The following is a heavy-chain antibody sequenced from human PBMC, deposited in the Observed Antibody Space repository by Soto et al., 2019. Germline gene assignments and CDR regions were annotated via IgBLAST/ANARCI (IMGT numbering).Heavy chain of an antibody. CDR2: SSDSGRSA. CDR3: AKDARRTGLVGHWID. J-gene: IGHJ4*02. V-gene: IGHV3-23*01. CDR1: GFTASNYA. Sequence: VQLLESGGGLVQPGGSLRLSCGASGFTASNYAMTWVRQAPGKGLQWVSTSSDSGRSAYYADSVKGRFAISRDTSKNTLFLQMNDLRAEDTAVYFCAKDARRTGLVGHWIDSGQGHLVTVSS. D-gene: IGHD2-8*02.